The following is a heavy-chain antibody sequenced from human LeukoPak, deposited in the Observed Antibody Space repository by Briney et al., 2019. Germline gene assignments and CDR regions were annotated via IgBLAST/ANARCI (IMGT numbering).Heavy chain of an antibody. CDR2: INHSGST. CDR1: GGSFSGYY. CDR3: ARNRKVVPAAIGKNWFDP. Sequence: SETLSLTCAVYGGSFSGYYWSWIRQPPGKGLEWIGEINHSGSTNYNPSLKSRVTISVDTSKNQFSLKLSSVTAADTVVYYCARNRKVVPAAIGKNWFDPWAREPWSPSPQ. J-gene: IGHJ5*02. D-gene: IGHD2-2*01. V-gene: IGHV4-34*01.